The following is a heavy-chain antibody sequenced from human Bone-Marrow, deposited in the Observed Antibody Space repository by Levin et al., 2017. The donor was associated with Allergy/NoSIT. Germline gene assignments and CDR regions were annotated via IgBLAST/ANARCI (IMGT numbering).Heavy chain of an antibody. J-gene: IGHJ5*02. CDR1: GYTFTGYY. Sequence: ASVKVSCKASGYTFTGYYMHWVRQAPGQGLEWMGWINPNSGGTNYAQKFQGRVTMTRDTSISTAYMELSRLRSDDTAVYYCARAPPYLLWEKDAWGQGTLVTVSS. CDR2: INPNSGGT. D-gene: IGHD3-16*01. CDR3: ARAPPYLLWEKDA. V-gene: IGHV1-2*02.